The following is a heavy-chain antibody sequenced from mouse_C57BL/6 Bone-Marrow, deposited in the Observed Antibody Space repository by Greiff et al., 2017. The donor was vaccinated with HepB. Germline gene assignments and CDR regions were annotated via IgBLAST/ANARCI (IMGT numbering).Heavy chain of an antibody. V-gene: IGHV1-64*01. J-gene: IGHJ2*01. D-gene: IGHD2-3*01. Sequence: QVQLQQPGAELVKPGASVKLSCKASGYTFTSYWMHWVKQRPGQSLEWIGMIHPNSGSTNYNEKFKSKATLTVDKSSSTAYMQLSSLTSEDSAVYYCAREDYDGYFYFDYWGQGTTLTVSS. CDR3: AREDYDGYFYFDY. CDR2: IHPNSGST. CDR1: GYTFTSYW.